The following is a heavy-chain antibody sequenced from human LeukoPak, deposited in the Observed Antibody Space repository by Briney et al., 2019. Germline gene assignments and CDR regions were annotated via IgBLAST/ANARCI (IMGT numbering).Heavy chain of an antibody. V-gene: IGHV3-30*18. CDR1: GFSFSNYG. CDR2: ISYDGSNK. J-gene: IGHJ4*02. Sequence: GGSLRLSCAASGFSFSNYGMHWVRQAPGKGLEWVAVISYDGSNKYYADSVKGRFTISRDNSKNTLYLQMNSLRAEDTAVYYCAKDSAGYSSTTPIFGYWGQGTLVTVSS. D-gene: IGHD5-18*01. CDR3: AKDSAGYSSTTPIFGY.